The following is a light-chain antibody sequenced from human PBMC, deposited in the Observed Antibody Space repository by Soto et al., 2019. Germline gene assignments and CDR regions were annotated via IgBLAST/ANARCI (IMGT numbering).Light chain of an antibody. CDR2: AAS. V-gene: IGKV1-39*01. CDR1: QSISSH. CDR3: QQTSSTPT. J-gene: IGKJ4*01. Sequence: DIQMTQSPSSLSASVGDRVTITCRASQSISSHLNWYQQKPGKAPKLLIYAASSLQTGVSSRFSGSGSGTDFTLTISNLQPEDFATYYCQQTSSTPTFGGGTKVDIK.